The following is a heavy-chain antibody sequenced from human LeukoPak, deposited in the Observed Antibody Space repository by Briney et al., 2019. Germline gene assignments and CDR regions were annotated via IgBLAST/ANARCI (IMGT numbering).Heavy chain of an antibody. CDR2: INHSGST. CDR1: GGSFSGYY. J-gene: IGHJ4*02. D-gene: IGHD3-16*01. V-gene: IGHV4-34*01. CDR3: ASGRGIEPLDY. Sequence: SETLSLTCAVYGGSFSGYYWSWIRQPPGKGLEWIGEINHSGSTNYNPSLKSRVTISVDTSKNQFPLKLSSVTAADTAVYYCASGRGIEPLDYWGQGTLVTVSS.